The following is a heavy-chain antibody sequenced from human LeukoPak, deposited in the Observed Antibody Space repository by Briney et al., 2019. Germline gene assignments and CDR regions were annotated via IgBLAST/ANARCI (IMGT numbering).Heavy chain of an antibody. CDR1: GGSFSGYY. J-gene: IGHJ6*03. D-gene: IGHD3-22*01. Sequence: SETLSLTCAVYGGSFSGYYWSWIRQPPGKGLEWIGEINHGGSTNYNPSLKSRVTISVDTSKNQFSLKLSSVTAADTAVYYCASSHYYDSSGYYPIYYMDVWGKGTTVTVSS. CDR3: ASSHYYDSSGYYPIYYMDV. CDR2: INHGGST. V-gene: IGHV4-34*01.